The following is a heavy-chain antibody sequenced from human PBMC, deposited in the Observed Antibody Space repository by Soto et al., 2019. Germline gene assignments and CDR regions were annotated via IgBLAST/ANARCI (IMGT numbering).Heavy chain of an antibody. CDR2: INHSGSA. J-gene: IGHJ4*02. Sequence: SETLSLTCAVYGGSFSGYYWTWIRQTPGKELQWIGQINHSGSASYNPSLKSRVTISVHTSNSQFSLELSSVTAADTAVYYCARGLITGSHYSGGWYYFDSWGQGTQVTVSS. CDR3: ARGLITGSHYSGGWYYFDS. V-gene: IGHV4-34*01. D-gene: IGHD6-19*01. CDR1: GGSFSGYY.